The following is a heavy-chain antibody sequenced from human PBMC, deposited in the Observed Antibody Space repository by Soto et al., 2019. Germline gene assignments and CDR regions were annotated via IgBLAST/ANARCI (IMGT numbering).Heavy chain of an antibody. CDR3: ARTYVTDVVVVPASKDYMDV. V-gene: IGHV4-39*01. Sequence: QLQLQESGPGLVKPSETLSLTCTVSGGSISSSSSSWGWIRQPPGKGLEWLGIISYSGSTYYSTSLKSRVTISVDASKNLFSLKLSSVTAADTAVYYCARTYVTDVVVVPASKDYMDVWGKGTKVTVSS. J-gene: IGHJ6*03. CDR1: GGSISSSSSS. CDR2: ISYSGST. D-gene: IGHD2-2*01.